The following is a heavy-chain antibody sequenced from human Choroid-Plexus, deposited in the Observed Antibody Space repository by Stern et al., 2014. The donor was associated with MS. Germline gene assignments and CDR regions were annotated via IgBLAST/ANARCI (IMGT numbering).Heavy chain of an antibody. CDR3: ARDQRGITIFGVVTDYYYLGMDV. CDR1: GYIFTGYY. D-gene: IGHD3-3*01. CDR2: INPNTGGT. Sequence: QVQLEQSGAEVKKPGASVKVSCKTSGYIFTGYYIHWVRQAPGQGLEWMAWINPNTGGTKYAQKFQVRVTMSRDTSIITAYVELSSLTSDDTAVYYCARDQRGITIFGVVTDYYYLGMDVWGQGTTVTVSS. J-gene: IGHJ6*02. V-gene: IGHV1-2*02.